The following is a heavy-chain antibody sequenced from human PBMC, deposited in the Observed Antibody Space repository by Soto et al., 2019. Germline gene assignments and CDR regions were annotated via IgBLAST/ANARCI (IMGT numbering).Heavy chain of an antibody. CDR2: ISYDGSTK. CDR1: GFTFSSYG. Sequence: PGGSLRLSCAASGFTFSSYGMHWVRQAPGKGLKWVAIISYDGSTKYYADSVKGRFTISRDNSKNTVYLQMNSLRPEDTAVYYCAKDTASGGSPLDYWGQGTLVTVSS. CDR3: AKDTASGGSPLDY. V-gene: IGHV3-30*18. J-gene: IGHJ4*02. D-gene: IGHD2-15*01.